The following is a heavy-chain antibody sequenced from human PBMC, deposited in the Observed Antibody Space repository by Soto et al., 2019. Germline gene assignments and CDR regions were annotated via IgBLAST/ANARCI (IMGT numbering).Heavy chain of an antibody. CDR2: IYPGDHET. D-gene: IGHD6-13*01. J-gene: IGHJ4*02. CDR3: ARSPRSSPYFDY. CDR1: GYSFSTYW. V-gene: IGHV5-51*01. Sequence: GESLKISCTGSGYSFSTYWIAWVRQMPGKGLEWMGIIYPGDHETRYSPSFHGKVTISADRSINTAYLQWNSLEASDTAFYFCARSPRSSPYFDYWGQGAPVTVSS.